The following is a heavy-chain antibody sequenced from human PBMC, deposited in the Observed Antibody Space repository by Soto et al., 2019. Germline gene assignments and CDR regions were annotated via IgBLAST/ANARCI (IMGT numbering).Heavy chain of an antibody. V-gene: IGHV4-39*01. J-gene: IGHJ6*03. D-gene: IGHD4-17*01. Sequence: SETLSLTCTVSGGSISSSSYYWGWIRQPPGKGLEWIGSIYYSGSTYYNPSLKSRVTISVDTSKNQFSLKLSSVTAADTAVYYCAGLRRGDRHYYYYMDVWGKGTTVTVSS. CDR3: AGLRRGDRHYYYYMDV. CDR1: GGSISSSSYY. CDR2: IYYSGST.